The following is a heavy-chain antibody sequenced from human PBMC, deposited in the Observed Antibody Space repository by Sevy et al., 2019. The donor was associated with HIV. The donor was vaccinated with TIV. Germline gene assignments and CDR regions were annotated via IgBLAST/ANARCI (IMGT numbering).Heavy chain of an antibody. CDR1: GYTFTSYG. Sequence: ASVKVPCKASGYTFTSYGISWVRQAPGQGLEWMGWISAYNGNTNYAQKLQGRVTMTTDTSTSTAYMELRSLRSDDTAVYYCARANDSSGYYVDFDYWGQGTLVTVSS. D-gene: IGHD3-22*01. V-gene: IGHV1-18*01. J-gene: IGHJ4*02. CDR2: ISAYNGNT. CDR3: ARANDSSGYYVDFDY.